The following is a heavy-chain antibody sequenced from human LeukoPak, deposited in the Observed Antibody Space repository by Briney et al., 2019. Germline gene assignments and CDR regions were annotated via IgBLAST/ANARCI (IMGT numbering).Heavy chain of an antibody. D-gene: IGHD2-2*01. CDR1: GYTFTSYG. CDR3: AGLEYQLLDSWFDP. Sequence: ASVKVSCEASGYTFTSYGISWVRQAPGQGLEWMGWISAYNGNTNYAQKLQGRVTMTTDTSTSTAYMELRSLRSDDTAVYYCAGLEYQLLDSWFDPWGQGTLVAVSS. V-gene: IGHV1-18*01. CDR2: ISAYNGNT. J-gene: IGHJ5*02.